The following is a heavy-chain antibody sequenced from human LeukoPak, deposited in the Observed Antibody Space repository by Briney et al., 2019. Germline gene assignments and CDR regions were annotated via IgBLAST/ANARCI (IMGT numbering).Heavy chain of an antibody. CDR3: ASRSGWYSDY. D-gene: IGHD6-19*01. J-gene: IGHJ4*02. CDR2: INHGGST. CDR1: GGSFSGYY. Sequence: SETLSLTCAVYGGSFSGYYWSWIRQPPGKGLEWIGEINHGGSTNYNPSLKSRVTISVDTSKNQFSLKLSSVTAADTAVYYCASRSGWYSDYWGQGTLVTVSS. V-gene: IGHV4-34*01.